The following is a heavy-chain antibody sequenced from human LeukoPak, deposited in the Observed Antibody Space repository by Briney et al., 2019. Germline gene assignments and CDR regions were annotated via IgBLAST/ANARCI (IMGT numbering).Heavy chain of an antibody. J-gene: IGHJ4*02. CDR3: ARGGGKYYDFWSGYFTPFDY. Sequence: SETLSLTCTVSGGSISSYYWSWIRQPPGKGLEWIGYIYYSGSTNYNPSLKSRVTISVDTSKNQFSLRLTSVTAADTAVYYCARGGGKYYDFWSGYFTPFDYWGQGTLVTVSS. D-gene: IGHD3-3*01. CDR2: IYYSGST. V-gene: IGHV4-59*12. CDR1: GGSISSYY.